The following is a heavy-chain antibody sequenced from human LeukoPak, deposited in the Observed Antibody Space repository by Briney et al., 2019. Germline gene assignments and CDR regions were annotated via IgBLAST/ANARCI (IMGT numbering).Heavy chain of an antibody. CDR2: INWNGGST. V-gene: IGHV3-20*04. CDR3: ARLKGYDFWGGIDY. J-gene: IGHJ4*02. CDR1: GFTFDDYG. Sequence: GGSLRLSCAASGFTFDDYGMSWVRQAPGKGLEWVSGINWNGGSTGYADSVKGRFTISRDNAKNSLYVQMNSLRAEDTALYYCARLKGYDFWGGIDYWGQGTLVTVSS. D-gene: IGHD3-3*01.